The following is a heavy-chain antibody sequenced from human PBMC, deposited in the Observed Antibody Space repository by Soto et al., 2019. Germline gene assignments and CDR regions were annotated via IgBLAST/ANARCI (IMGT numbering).Heavy chain of an antibody. J-gene: IGHJ6*02. D-gene: IGHD3-10*01. Sequence: ASVKVSCKASGYTFTSYYMHWVRQAPGQGLEWMGIINPSGGSTSYAQKFQGRVTMTRDTSTSTVYMELSSLRSEDTAVYYCARDPAGDPASSHGTVHYYYYYGMDVWGQGTTVTVSS. V-gene: IGHV1-46*01. CDR3: ARDPAGDPASSHGTVHYYYYYGMDV. CDR1: GYTFTSYY. CDR2: INPSGGST.